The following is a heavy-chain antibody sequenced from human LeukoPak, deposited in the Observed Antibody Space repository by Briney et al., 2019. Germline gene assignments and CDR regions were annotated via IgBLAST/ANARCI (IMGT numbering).Heavy chain of an antibody. D-gene: IGHD4-17*01. CDR3: ARVFGDYASNWFDP. CDR2: INTNTGNP. Sequence: ASVKVSCKASGYTFTSYAMNWVRQAPGQGLEWMGWINTNTGNPTYAQGFTGRFVFSLDTSVSTAYLQISSLKAEDTAVYYCARVFGDYASNWFDPWGQGTLVTVSS. CDR1: GYTFTSYA. J-gene: IGHJ5*02. V-gene: IGHV7-4-1*02.